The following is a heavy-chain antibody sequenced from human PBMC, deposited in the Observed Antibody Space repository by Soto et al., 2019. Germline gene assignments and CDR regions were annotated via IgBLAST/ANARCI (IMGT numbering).Heavy chain of an antibody. D-gene: IGHD4-4*01. CDR2: IVVGSGNT. J-gene: IGHJ6*02. CDR1: GFTFTSSA. V-gene: IGHV1-58*01. CDR3: ATSGSNYDYYYGMDV. Sequence: VASVKVSCKASGFTFTSSAVQWVRQARGQRLEWIGWIVVGSGNTNYAQKFQERVTITRDMSTSTAYMELSSLRSEDTAVYYCATSGSNYDYYYGMDVWGQGTTVTVSS.